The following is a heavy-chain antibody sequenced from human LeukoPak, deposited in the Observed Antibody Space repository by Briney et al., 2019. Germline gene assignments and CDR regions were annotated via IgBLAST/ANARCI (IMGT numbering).Heavy chain of an antibody. D-gene: IGHD2/OR15-2a*01. J-gene: IGHJ4*02. CDR1: GASISSSH. Sequence: PSETLSLTCVVSGASISSSHWNWIRQLPGKGLEWIGCLPYTGKTDYNPSLTSRVTISLDTSKNQVSLKLRSVTAADTAVYCSEGYFEPFDHWGQGTLVTVSS. CDR3: EGYFEPFDH. CDR2: LPYTGKT. V-gene: IGHV4-59*01.